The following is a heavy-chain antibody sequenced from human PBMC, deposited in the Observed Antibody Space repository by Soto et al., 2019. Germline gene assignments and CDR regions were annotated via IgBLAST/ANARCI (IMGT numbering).Heavy chain of an antibody. J-gene: IGHJ6*02. Sequence: QVQLVQSGAEVKKPGSSVKVSCKASGGTFSSYAISWVRQAPGQGLEWMGGIIPIVGTANYVQKFQGRMTITADESTSTADMELSSLRSEDTSVYYCASVLELHYYYGMDVWGQGTTFTVSS. CDR3: ASVLELHYYYGMDV. CDR2: IIPIVGTA. CDR1: GGTFSSYA. D-gene: IGHD1-7*01. V-gene: IGHV1-69*12.